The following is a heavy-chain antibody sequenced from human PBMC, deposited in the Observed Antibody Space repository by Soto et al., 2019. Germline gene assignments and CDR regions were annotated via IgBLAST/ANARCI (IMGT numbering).Heavy chain of an antibody. Sequence: EVQLVESGGGLIQPGGSLRLSCAVSGFTVSNNYMSWVRQAPGKGLEGVSVIYSGGYTAYGDSVKGRFTISRDNSKNTIFLQMNSRGAAAAAVYYWAGRPGGGGYWGQGTLVTVSS. V-gene: IGHV3-53*01. D-gene: IGHD3-10*01. CDR2: IYSGGYT. CDR1: GFTVSNNY. CDR3: AGRPGGGGY. J-gene: IGHJ4*02.